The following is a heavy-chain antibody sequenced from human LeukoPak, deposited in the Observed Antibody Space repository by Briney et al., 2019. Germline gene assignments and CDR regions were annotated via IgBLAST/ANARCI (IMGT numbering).Heavy chain of an antibody. CDR3: AELGITMIGGV. Sequence: PGGSLRLSCAASGFTFSSYGMSWVRQAPGKGLEWVSAISGSGGSTYYADSGKGRFTISRDNSKNSLYLQMNSLRAEDTAVYYCAELGITMIGGVWGKGTTVTISS. CDR1: GFTFSSYG. CDR2: ISGSGGST. D-gene: IGHD3-10*02. J-gene: IGHJ6*04. V-gene: IGHV3-23*01.